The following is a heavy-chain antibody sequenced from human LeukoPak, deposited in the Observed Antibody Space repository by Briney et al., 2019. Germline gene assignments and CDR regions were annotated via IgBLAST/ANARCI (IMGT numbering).Heavy chain of an antibody. CDR2: ISGSGGST. CDR3: AKGAASRGYTYVAN. D-gene: IGHD5-18*01. J-gene: IGHJ4*02. Sequence: GGSLRLSCAASGFTFSSYAMSWVRQAPGKGLEWVSAISGSGGSTYYADSVKGRFTISRDNSNNTLYLEMNSLRAEDTAVYYCAKGAASRGYTYVANWGQGTLVTVSS. V-gene: IGHV3-23*01. CDR1: GFTFSSYA.